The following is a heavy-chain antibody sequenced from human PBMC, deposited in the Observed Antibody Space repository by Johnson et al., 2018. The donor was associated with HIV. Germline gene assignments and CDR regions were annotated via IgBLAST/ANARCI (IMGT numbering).Heavy chain of an antibody. CDR1: GFTFSSYA. CDR2: ISYDGSNK. J-gene: IGHJ3*02. Sequence: VQLVESGGGVVQSGGSLRLSCAASGFTFSSYAMHWVRQAPGKGLEWVAVISYDGSNKYYADSVKGRFTISRDNSKNTLYLQMNSLRAEDTAVYYCARDGKVGATPRRAFDIWGQGTMVTVSS. D-gene: IGHD1-26*01. V-gene: IGHV3-30-3*01. CDR3: ARDGKVGATPRRAFDI.